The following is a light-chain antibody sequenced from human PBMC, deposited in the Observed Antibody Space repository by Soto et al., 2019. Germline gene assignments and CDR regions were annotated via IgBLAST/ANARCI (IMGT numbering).Light chain of an antibody. CDR2: KAS. V-gene: IGKV1-5*03. J-gene: IGKJ1*01. CDR3: QHYNSYSEA. Sequence: DIQMTQSPSTLSVSVGDRVTITCRASQTISSWLAWYQQKPGKAPKLLIHKASTLKSGVPSRFSGSGSGTEFPLTISSLPPDDFATYYCQHYNSYSEAFGQGTKVDIK. CDR1: QTISSW.